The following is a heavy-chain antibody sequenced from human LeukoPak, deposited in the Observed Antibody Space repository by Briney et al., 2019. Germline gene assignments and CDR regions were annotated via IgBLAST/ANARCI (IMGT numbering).Heavy chain of an antibody. V-gene: IGHV1-69*13. D-gene: IGHD2-15*01. Sequence: SVKVSCKASGGTFSSYAISRVRQAPGQGLEWMGGIIPIFGTANYAQKFQGRVAITADESTSTAYMELSSLRSEDTAVYYCAREGVAPGGHGMDVWGQGTTVTVSS. CDR1: GGTFSSYA. CDR2: IIPIFGTA. J-gene: IGHJ6*02. CDR3: AREGVAPGGHGMDV.